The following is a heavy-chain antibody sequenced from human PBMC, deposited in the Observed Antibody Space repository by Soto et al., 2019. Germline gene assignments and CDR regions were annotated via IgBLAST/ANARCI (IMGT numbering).Heavy chain of an antibody. CDR3: AGDRSNSPDYFDY. Sequence: SETLSLTCTVSGGSISSDDYYWSWIRQPPGKGLEWIGHIYYSGRTYYNPSLKSRLTISVDTSKNQFSLKLSSVSAADTAVYFCAGDRSNSPDYFDYWGQGTLVTVSS. CDR1: GGSISSDDYY. J-gene: IGHJ4*02. CDR2: IYYSGRT. D-gene: IGHD6-6*01. V-gene: IGHV4-30-4*01.